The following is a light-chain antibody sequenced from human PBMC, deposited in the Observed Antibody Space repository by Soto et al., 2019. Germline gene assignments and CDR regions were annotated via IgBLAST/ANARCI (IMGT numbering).Light chain of an antibody. CDR3: QHYNSYSEA. CDR2: KAS. V-gene: IGKV1-5*03. CDR1: QTISSW. J-gene: IGKJ1*01. Sequence: DIQMTQSASTLSGYVGDRVTITCRASQTISSWLAWYQQKPGKAPTLLIYKASTLKSGVPSRFSGSGSGTEFTLTISSLQPDDFATYYCQHYNSYSEAFGQGTKV.